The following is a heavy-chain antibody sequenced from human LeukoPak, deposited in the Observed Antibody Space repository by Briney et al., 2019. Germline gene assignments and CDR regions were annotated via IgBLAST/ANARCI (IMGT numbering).Heavy chain of an antibody. Sequence: GGSPRLSCAASGLTFGNYWMSWVRQAPGKWLGWVGNIKQEATDKYYIDSVKGRFTISRDNAKNSLDLQMNSLRAEDTAVYYCARKTVGGSYFDYWGQGTPVTVSS. CDR1: GLTFGNYW. CDR3: ARKTVGGSYFDY. D-gene: IGHD4-23*01. J-gene: IGHJ4*02. CDR2: IKQEATDK. V-gene: IGHV3-7*03.